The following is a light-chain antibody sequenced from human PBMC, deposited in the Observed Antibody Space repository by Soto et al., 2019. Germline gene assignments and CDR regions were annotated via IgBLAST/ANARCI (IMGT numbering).Light chain of an antibody. CDR3: QQYGSSPPIT. Sequence: EIVLTQSPGTLSLSPGERATLSCRAGQSVTNNYLAWYQQKPGQAPRLLIYSASSRATGIPDRFSGSGSGTDFTLTISRLEPEDSAVYYCQQYGSSPPITFGQGTKLEIK. J-gene: IGKJ2*01. V-gene: IGKV3-20*01. CDR1: QSVTNNY. CDR2: SAS.